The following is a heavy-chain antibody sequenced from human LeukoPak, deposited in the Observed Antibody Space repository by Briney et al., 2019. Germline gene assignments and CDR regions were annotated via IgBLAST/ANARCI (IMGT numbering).Heavy chain of an antibody. CDR3: ARAGDALRYFDWLPLSYYYGMDV. J-gene: IGHJ6*02. CDR2: ISAYNGHT. V-gene: IGHV1-18*01. CDR1: GYTFTSYG. Sequence: GASVKVYCKASGYTFTSYGISWVRQAPGQGLEWMGWISAYNGHTNYAQKLQGRVTMTTDTSTSTAYMELRSLRSDDTAVYYCARAGDALRYFDWLPLSYYYGMDVWGQGTTVIVSS. D-gene: IGHD3-9*01.